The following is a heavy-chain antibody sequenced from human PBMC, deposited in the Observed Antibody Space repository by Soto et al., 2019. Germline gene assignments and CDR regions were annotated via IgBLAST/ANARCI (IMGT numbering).Heavy chain of an antibody. CDR3: ARDGDFWRWDY. V-gene: IGHV1-46*01. J-gene: IGHJ4*02. D-gene: IGHD3-3*01. CDR2: INPSGGST. Sequence: QVQMVQSGAEVKKPGASVKVSCKASGYTFTSYYMHWVRQAPGQGLEWMGIINPSGGSTTYAQKFQGRVIMTRDTSTSTIYMELRFEDTAVYYCARDGDFWRWDYWGQGTQVTVSS. CDR1: GYTFTSYY.